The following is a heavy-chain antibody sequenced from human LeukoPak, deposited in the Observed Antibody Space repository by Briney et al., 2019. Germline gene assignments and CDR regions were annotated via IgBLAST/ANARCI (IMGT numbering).Heavy chain of an antibody. CDR2: IYHSGST. D-gene: IGHD3-22*01. CDR1: GGSISSGGYS. Sequence: SEILSLTCAVSGGSISSGGYSWSWIRQPPGKGLEWIGYIYHSGSTYYNPSLKSRVTISVDRSKNQFSLKLSSVTAADTAVYYCARVGGDSSGYYGPGFDYWGQGTLVSVSS. CDR3: ARVGGDSSGYYGPGFDY. V-gene: IGHV4-30-2*01. J-gene: IGHJ4*02.